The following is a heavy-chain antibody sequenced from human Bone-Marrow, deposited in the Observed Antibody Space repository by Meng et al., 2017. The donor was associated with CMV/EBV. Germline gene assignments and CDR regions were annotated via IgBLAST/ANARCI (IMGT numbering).Heavy chain of an antibody. CDR3: AKGSGARMGAGD. Sequence: GGSLRLSCAASGFTFSSYGMHWVRQAPGKGLGWVAFIRYDGSNKYYADSVKGRFTISRDNSKNTLYLQMNSLRAEDTAVYYCAKGSGARMGAGDWGQGTLVTVSS. CDR1: GFTFSSYG. V-gene: IGHV3-30*02. CDR2: IRYDGSNK. J-gene: IGHJ4*02. D-gene: IGHD1-26*01.